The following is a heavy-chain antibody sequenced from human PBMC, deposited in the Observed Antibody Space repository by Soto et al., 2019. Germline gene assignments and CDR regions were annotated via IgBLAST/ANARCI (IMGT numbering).Heavy chain of an antibody. CDR3: ARAVLPATAPFDY. CDR2: IYYSGST. CDR1: GGSISNYY. J-gene: IGHJ4*02. Sequence: QVQLQESGPRLVKPSETLSLTCIVSGGSISNYYWSWIRQPPGKGLEWIGYIYYSGSTNYNPSLQGRVTISVDTSKNQFSLKLSSVTAADTAVYYCARAVLPATAPFDYWGQGTLVTVSS. D-gene: IGHD2-2*01. V-gene: IGHV4-59*01.